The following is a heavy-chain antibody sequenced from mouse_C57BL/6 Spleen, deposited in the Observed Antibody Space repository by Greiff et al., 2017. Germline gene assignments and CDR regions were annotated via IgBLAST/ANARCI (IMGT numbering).Heavy chain of an antibody. D-gene: IGHD3-2*02. CDR2: IYPGDGDT. V-gene: IGHV1-82*01. CDR3: ARQDSSGPVDY. Sequence: QVQLQQSGPELVKPGASVKISCKASGYAFSSSWMNWVKQRPGKGLEWIGRIYPGDGDTNYNGKFKGKATLTADKSSSTAYMQLSSLTSEDAAVYFCARQDSSGPVDYWGQGTTLTVSS. CDR1: GYAFSSSW. J-gene: IGHJ2*01.